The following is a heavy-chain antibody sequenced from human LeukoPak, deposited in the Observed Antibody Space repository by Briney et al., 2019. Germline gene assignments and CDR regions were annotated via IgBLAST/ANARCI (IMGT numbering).Heavy chain of an antibody. CDR3: ARVYYDYVWGSYHSYYYYMDV. CDR1: GGAISSDY. V-gene: IGHV4-59*01. CDR2: IYYSGST. J-gene: IGHJ6*03. Sequence: SETLSLTCIVSGGAISSDYWSWIRQPPGKGLEWIGYIYYSGSTNYNPSLKSRVTISVDTSKNQFSLKLSSVTAADTAVYYCARVYYDYVWGSYHSYYYYMDVWGKGTTVTVSS. D-gene: IGHD3-16*02.